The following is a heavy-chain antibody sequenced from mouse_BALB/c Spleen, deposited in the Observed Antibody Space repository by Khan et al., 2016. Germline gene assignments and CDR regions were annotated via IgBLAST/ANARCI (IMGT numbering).Heavy chain of an antibody. Sequence: QIQLVQSGAELAKPGASVKMSCKASGYTFTSYWMHWVKQRPGQGLEWIGYINPSTGYTEYNQKFKDKATLTADKSSSTAYMQLSSLTSEDSAVYYCARYYGRSYSDYWGQGTTLTVSS. CDR2: INPSTGYT. CDR1: GYTFTSYW. CDR3: ARYYGRSYSDY. J-gene: IGHJ2*01. D-gene: IGHD1-1*01. V-gene: IGHV1-7*01.